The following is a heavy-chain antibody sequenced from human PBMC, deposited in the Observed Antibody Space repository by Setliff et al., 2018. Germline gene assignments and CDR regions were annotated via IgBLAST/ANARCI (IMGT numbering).Heavy chain of an antibody. CDR2: FSSSSSTI. J-gene: IGHJ4*02. CDR1: GFTFSSYS. V-gene: IGHV3-48*01. CDR3: ARGSSGYYYVGYYFDY. D-gene: IGHD3-22*01. Sequence: LRLSCAASGFTFSSYSMNWVRQAPGKGLEWVSYFSSSSSTIYYADSVKGRFTISRDNAKNSLYLQMNSLRAEDAAVYYCARGSSGYYYVGYYFDYWGQGTLVTVSS.